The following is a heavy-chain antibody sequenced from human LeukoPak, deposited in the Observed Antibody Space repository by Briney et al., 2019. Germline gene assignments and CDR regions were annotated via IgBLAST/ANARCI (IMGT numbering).Heavy chain of an antibody. CDR3: AREYNWKGNSGY. CDR2: ITPSGGT. D-gene: IGHD1-20*01. Sequence: EASVKVSCKASGYTFTGYYMHWVRQAPGQELEWMGWITPSGGTNYPQKFQGRVAITRDTSITTAYMDLSRLTSDDTAVYYCAREYNWKGNSGYWGQGTLVTVSS. J-gene: IGHJ4*02. V-gene: IGHV1-2*02. CDR1: GYTFTGYY.